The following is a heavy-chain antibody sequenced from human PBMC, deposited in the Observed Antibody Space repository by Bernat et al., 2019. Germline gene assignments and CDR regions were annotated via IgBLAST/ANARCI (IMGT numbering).Heavy chain of an antibody. CDR1: GFTFSSYA. CDR2: ISGSGGST. CDR3: AKDPYYYDSSGQDY. D-gene: IGHD3-22*01. Sequence: EVQLLESGGGLVQPGGSLRLSCAASGFTFSSYAMSWVRQAPGKGLEWVSAISGSGGSTYYADSAKGRFTISRDNSKNTLYLQMNSLRAEDTAVYYCAKDPYYYDSSGQDYWGQGTLVTVSS. J-gene: IGHJ4*02. V-gene: IGHV3-23*01.